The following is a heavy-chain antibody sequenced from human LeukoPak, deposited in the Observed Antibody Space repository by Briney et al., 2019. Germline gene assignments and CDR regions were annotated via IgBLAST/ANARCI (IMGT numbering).Heavy chain of an antibody. Sequence: PGGSLRLSCAASGFTFSSYSMNWVRQAPGKGLEWVSSISSSSSYIYYADSVKGRFTISRDNSKNTLYLQMNSLRAEDTAVYYCARDLRAGAGGNDYWGQGTLVTVSS. J-gene: IGHJ4*02. CDR3: ARDLRAGAGGNDY. CDR1: GFTFSSYS. CDR2: ISSSSSYI. D-gene: IGHD4-23*01. V-gene: IGHV3-21*01.